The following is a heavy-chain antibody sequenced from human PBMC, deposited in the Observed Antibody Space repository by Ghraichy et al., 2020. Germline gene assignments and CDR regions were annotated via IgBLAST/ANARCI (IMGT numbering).Heavy chain of an antibody. Sequence: ASVKVSCKASGYTFTSYGISWVRQAPGQGLEWMGWISAYNGNTNYAQKLQGRVTMTTDTSTSTAYMELRSLRSDDTAVYYCARANIVVVPAAMPLYFDYWGQGTLVTVSS. J-gene: IGHJ4*02. V-gene: IGHV1-18*01. CDR2: ISAYNGNT. D-gene: IGHD2-2*01. CDR3: ARANIVVVPAAMPLYFDY. CDR1: GYTFTSYG.